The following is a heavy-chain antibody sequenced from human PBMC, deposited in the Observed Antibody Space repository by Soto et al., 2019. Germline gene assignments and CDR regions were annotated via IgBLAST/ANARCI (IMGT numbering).Heavy chain of an antibody. CDR3: AKELSPRFDFWGRYGMDV. J-gene: IGHJ6*02. CDR1: GLTFRNYA. CDR2: ISGSGGST. Sequence: LRLSCVASGLTFRNYAMRWVRQAPGKGLEWVSGISGSGGSTYYADSVRGRFAVSRDSSENTLYLQMNSLRAEDTAVYFCAKELSPRFDFWGRYGMDVWGQGTTVTVSS. V-gene: IGHV3-23*01. D-gene: IGHD3-3*01.